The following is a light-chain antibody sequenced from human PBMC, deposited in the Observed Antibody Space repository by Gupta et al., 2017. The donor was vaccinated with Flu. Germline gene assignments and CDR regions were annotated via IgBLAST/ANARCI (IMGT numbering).Light chain of an antibody. CDR3: QQRSNWPPTWT. CDR1: QSVSSY. J-gene: IGKJ1*01. V-gene: IGKV3-11*01. CDR2: DAS. Sequence: EIVLTQSPATLSLSPGERATLSCRASQSVSSYLAWYQQKPGQAPRLLIYDASNRATGIPARFSCSGSGTDFTLTISSLGAEDVAVYYCQQRSNWPPTWTFGQGTKVEIK.